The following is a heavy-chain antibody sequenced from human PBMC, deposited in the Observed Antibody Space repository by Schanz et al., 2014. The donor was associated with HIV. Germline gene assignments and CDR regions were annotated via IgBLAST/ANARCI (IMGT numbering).Heavy chain of an antibody. D-gene: IGHD6-13*01. CDR3: ARDSPVAAGTLDY. CDR2: IIPIIGTA. Sequence: QVQLVQSGAEVKMPGSSVKVSCKASGGTFSNYAMTWVRQAPGQGLEGMAGIIPIIGTADYAQKFQGRVTITADKSTSTAYMELSSLRSEDTAVYYCARDSPVAAGTLDYWGQGTLVTVSS. CDR1: GGTFSNYA. J-gene: IGHJ4*02. V-gene: IGHV1-69*06.